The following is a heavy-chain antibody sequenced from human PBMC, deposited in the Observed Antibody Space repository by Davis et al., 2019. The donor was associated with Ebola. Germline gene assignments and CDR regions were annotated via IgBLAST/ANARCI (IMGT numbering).Heavy chain of an antibody. D-gene: IGHD1-26*01. J-gene: IGHJ4*02. CDR3: ARVSGYSGTYGIDY. CDR2: IWYDGSNK. Sequence: GESLKISCAASGFTFSSFGMHWVRQAPGKGLEWVAVIWYDGSNKYYADSVKGRITISRDISKNTLFLQVNSLRPDDTAVYYCARVSGYSGTYGIDYWGQGTLVTVSS. CDR1: GFTFSSFG. V-gene: IGHV3-33*01.